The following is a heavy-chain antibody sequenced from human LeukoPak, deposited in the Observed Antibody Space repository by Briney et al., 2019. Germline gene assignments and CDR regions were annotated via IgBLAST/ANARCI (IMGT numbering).Heavy chain of an antibody. V-gene: IGHV3-20*04. D-gene: IGHD6-19*01. CDR2: INWNGGNT. Sequence: GGSLRLSCAASGFTFDDYGMSWVRQAPGKGLEWVAGINWNGGNTGYSDSVKGRFTISRDNAKSSLYLQMDSLRAEDTALYYCGRDLSGWYGPDYWGQGTLVTVSS. CDR3: GRDLSGWYGPDY. CDR1: GFTFDDYG. J-gene: IGHJ4*02.